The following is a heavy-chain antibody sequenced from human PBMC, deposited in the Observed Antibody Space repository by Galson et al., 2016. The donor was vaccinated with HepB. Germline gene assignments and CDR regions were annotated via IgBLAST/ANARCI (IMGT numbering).Heavy chain of an antibody. CDR3: ASHGDGYNGD. J-gene: IGHJ4*02. CDR2: FYYSGST. D-gene: IGHD5-24*01. CDR1: GGSISSFS. Sequence: SETLSLTCTVSGGSISSFSWSWIRQPPGKGLEWIGYFYYSGSTNYNPSLKSRVTISVDTSKNQFSLKVSSVTAADTAVYYCASHGDGYNGDWGQGTLVTVSS. V-gene: IGHV4-59*01.